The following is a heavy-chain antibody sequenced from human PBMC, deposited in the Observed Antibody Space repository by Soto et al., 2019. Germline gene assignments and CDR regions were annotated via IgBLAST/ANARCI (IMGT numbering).Heavy chain of an antibody. D-gene: IGHD2-2*01. CDR3: ARDDGVVPAAMPGRYYYYMDV. CDR2: ISAYNGNT. J-gene: IGHJ6*03. CDR1: GYTFTSYG. Sequence: QVQLVQSGAEVKKPGASVKVSCKASGYTFTSYGISWVRQAPGQGLEWMGWISAYNGNTNYAQKLQVRVTMTTDTSTSTAYMELRSLRSDDTAVYYCARDDGVVPAAMPGRYYYYMDVWGKGTTVTVSS. V-gene: IGHV1-18*01.